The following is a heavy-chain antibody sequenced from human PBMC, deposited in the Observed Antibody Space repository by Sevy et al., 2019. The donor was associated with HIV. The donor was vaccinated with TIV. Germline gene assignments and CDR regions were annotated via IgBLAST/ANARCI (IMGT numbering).Heavy chain of an antibody. D-gene: IGHD4-17*01. CDR1: GFILGYYA. CDR3: ARDFYEFGDPRGLYY. Sequence: GGSLRLSCTASGFILGYYAMHWVRQAPGKGLEWVAVSSYDGGNIYYADSVQGRFTVSRDNSKNTLYLQMNSLRPEDTAMYYCARDFYEFGDPRGLYYWGQGVLVTVSS. CDR2: SSYDGGNI. V-gene: IGHV3-30-3*01. J-gene: IGHJ4*02.